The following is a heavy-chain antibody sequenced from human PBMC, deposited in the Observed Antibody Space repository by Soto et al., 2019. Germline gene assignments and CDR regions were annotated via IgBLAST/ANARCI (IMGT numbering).Heavy chain of an antibody. CDR3: ARLPIAAAGSNWFDP. CDR2: ISAYNGNT. V-gene: IGHV1-18*01. Sequence: TFTSYGISWVRQAPGQGLEWMGWISAYNGNTNYAQKLQGRVTMTTDTSTSTAYMELRSLRSDDTAVYYCARLPIAAAGSNWFDPWGQGTLVTVSS. J-gene: IGHJ5*02. CDR1: TFTSYG. D-gene: IGHD6-13*01.